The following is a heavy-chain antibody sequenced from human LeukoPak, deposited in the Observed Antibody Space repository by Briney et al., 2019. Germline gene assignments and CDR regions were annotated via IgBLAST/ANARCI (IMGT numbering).Heavy chain of an antibody. CDR2: LHYSGNT. D-gene: IGHD5-12*01. CDR3: ARQIIGIVATYPALDWFDP. CDR1: GGSVSSRTYY. J-gene: IGHJ5*02. Sequence: SETLSLTCTVSGGSVSSRTYYWGWIRQPPGKGLEWIGSLHYSGNTFYSPSLRSRVTLSVDTSKNQFSLKLGSVTAADTAIYYCARQIIGIVATYPALDWFDPWGQGTLVTVSS. V-gene: IGHV4-39*01.